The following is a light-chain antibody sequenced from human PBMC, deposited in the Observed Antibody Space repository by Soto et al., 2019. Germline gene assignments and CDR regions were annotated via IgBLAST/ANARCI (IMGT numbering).Light chain of an antibody. CDR2: SNN. CDR3: APWDDRLNGLYV. Sequence: QSVLTQPPSASGTPGQRVTISCSGSSSNIGSNTVNWYQQLPGTAPKLLIYSNNQRPSGVPDRFSGSKSGTSASLAISGLQSEPEAHYYRAPWDDRLNGLYVFGTGTKVTVL. J-gene: IGLJ1*01. CDR1: SSNIGSNT. V-gene: IGLV1-44*01.